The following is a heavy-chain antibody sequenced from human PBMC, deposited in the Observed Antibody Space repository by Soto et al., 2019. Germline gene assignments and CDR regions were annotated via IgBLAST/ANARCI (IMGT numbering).Heavy chain of an antibody. D-gene: IGHD2-2*01. V-gene: IGHV3-30-3*01. CDR1: GFTFSSYA. CDR2: ISYDGSNK. J-gene: IGHJ4*02. Sequence: PGGSLRLSCAASGFTFSSYAMHCVRQAPGKGLEWVAVISYDGSNKYYADSVKGRFTISRDNSKNMLYLQMNSLRAEDTAVYYCARGPSSLTRFDYWGQGTLVTVSS. CDR3: ARGPSSLTRFDY.